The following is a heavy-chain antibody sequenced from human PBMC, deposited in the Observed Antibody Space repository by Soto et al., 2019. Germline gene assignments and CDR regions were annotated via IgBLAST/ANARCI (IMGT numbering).Heavy chain of an antibody. V-gene: IGHV4-39*01. CDR1: GGSISSSSYY. Sequence: QLQLQESGPGLVKPSETLSLTCTVSGGSISSSSYYWGWIRQPPGKGLEWIGSIYCNGSTYYNPSLKCRVTISVDTSKNQFSLKLSSVSAADTAVYYCARSYYDFWSGYYVDAFDIWGQGTMVTVSS. D-gene: IGHD3-3*01. CDR2: IYCNGST. CDR3: ARSYYDFWSGYYVDAFDI. J-gene: IGHJ3*02.